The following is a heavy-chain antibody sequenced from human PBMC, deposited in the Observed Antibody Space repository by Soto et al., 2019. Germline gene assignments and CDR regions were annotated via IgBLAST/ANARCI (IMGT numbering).Heavy chain of an antibody. D-gene: IGHD1-20*01. CDR1: GFTFSSYS. J-gene: IGHJ6*02. V-gene: IGHV3-48*02. CDR3: ARVWYQRDGMDV. Sequence: PGGSLRLSXAASGFTFSSYSMNWVRQAPGKGLEWVSYISSSSSTIYYADSVKGRFTISRDNAKNSLYLQMNSLRDEDTAVYYCARVWYQRDGMDVWGQGTTVTVSS. CDR2: ISSSSSTI.